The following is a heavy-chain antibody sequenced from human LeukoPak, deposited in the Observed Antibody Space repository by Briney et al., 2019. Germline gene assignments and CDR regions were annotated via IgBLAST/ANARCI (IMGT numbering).Heavy chain of an antibody. D-gene: IGHD5-24*01. J-gene: IGHJ4*02. V-gene: IGHV4-59*02. Sequence: KPSETLSLSCTVSGGSVRSYYWSWIRQPPGKGLEWIGYIYYSGSTNYNPSLKSRVTISVDASKNQFSLKLSSVTAADTAVYYCARARETATIIDYWGQGTLVTVSS. CDR1: GGSVRSYY. CDR2: IYYSGST. CDR3: ARARETATIIDY.